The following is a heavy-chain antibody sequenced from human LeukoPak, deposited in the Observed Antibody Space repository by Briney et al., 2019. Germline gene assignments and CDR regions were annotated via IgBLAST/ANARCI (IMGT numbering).Heavy chain of an antibody. V-gene: IGHV1-69*01. D-gene: IGHD5-24*01. CDR1: GGTFSSYA. CDR2: IIPIFGTA. Sequence: SVKVSCKASGGTFSSYAISWVRQAPGQGLEWMGGIIPIFGTANYAQKSQGRVTITADESTSTAYMELSSLRSEDTAVYYCARKGGRHGDAFDIWGQGTMVTVSS. CDR3: ARKGGRHGDAFDI. J-gene: IGHJ3*02.